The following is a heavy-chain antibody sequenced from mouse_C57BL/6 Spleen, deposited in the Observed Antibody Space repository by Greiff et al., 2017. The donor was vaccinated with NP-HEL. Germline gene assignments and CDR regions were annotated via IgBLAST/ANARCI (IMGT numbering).Heavy chain of an antibody. D-gene: IGHD1-1*01. CDR1: GENGAEGG. CDR3: ASLDTTVVAPYYAMEY. CDR2: IYPGSGNT. V-gene: IGHV1-76*01. J-gene: IGHJ4*01. Sequence: VQLQQSGAELVRPGDEVKWWGKEGGENGAEGGQRGGGGRSGQGLEWIARIYPGSGNTYYNEKFKGKATLTAEKSSSTAYMQLSSLTSEDSAVYFCASLDTTVVAPYYAMEYWGKRTSVTVYS.